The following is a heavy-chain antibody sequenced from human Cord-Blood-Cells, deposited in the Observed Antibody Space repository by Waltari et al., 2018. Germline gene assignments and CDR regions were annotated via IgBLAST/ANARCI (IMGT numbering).Heavy chain of an antibody. CDR2: INHSGRT. CDR3: ARGTPANWGLLRAFDI. Sequence: QVQLQQLGAGLLKPSETLSLTCPVYGGSFRVYSWSWIRQHPGKGLEWIGEINHSGRTNYNPSLKSRGTISVDTSKNQFSLKLSSVTAADTAVYYCARGTPANWGLLRAFDIWGQGTMVTVSS. CDR1: GGSFRVYS. D-gene: IGHD7-27*01. J-gene: IGHJ3*02. V-gene: IGHV4-34*01.